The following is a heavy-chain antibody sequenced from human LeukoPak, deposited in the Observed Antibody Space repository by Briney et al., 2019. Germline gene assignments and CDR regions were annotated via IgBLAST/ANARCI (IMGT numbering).Heavy chain of an antibody. CDR2: ILNDGSNT. CDR1: GFTFRNFV. J-gene: IGHJ4*02. Sequence: GGSLRLSCAASGFTFRNFVMHWVRQAPGKGLEWVAGILNDGSNTDYADSVKGRFTVSRDNSENTLYLQMNSLRDEDTAVYYCAKVENIGSWGQGTLVTVSS. CDR3: AKVENIGS. V-gene: IGHV3-30*18. D-gene: IGHD2/OR15-2a*01.